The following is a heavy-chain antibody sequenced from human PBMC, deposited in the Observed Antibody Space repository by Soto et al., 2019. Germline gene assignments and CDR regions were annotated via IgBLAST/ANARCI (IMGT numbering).Heavy chain of an antibody. D-gene: IGHD1-26*01. J-gene: IGHJ5*02. CDR1: GGTFSSYA. CDR2: IIPIFGTA. Sequence: RASVKVSCKASGGTFSSYAISWVRQAPGQGLEWMGGIIPIFGTANYAQKFQGRVTITADESTSTAYMELSSLRSEDTAVYYCARSIGIVGATVWFDPWGQGTLVTVSS. V-gene: IGHV1-69*13. CDR3: ARSIGIVGATVWFDP.